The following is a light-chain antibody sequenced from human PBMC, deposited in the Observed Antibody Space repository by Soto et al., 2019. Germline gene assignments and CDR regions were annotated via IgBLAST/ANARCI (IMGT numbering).Light chain of an antibody. J-gene: IGKJ5*01. CDR2: GAS. Sequence: EIVSTQSPGTLSLSPGERATLSCRASRSVSSSYLAWYQQKHGQAPRLLIYGASSRATGIPDRFSGSGSGTDFTLTISRLEPEDFAVYYCQQRSNWPPITFGQGTRLEIK. V-gene: IGKV3D-20*02. CDR1: RSVSSSY. CDR3: QQRSNWPPIT.